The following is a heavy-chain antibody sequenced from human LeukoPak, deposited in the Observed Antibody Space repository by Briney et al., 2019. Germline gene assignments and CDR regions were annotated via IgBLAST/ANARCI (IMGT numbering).Heavy chain of an antibody. V-gene: IGHV4-59*12. CDR1: GGSISSYY. Sequence: SETLSLTCTVSGGSISSYYWSWIRQPPGKGLEWIGYTYYSGSTNYNPSLKSRVTISVDTSKNQFSLKLSSVTAADTAVYYCARPGVTAYDYWGQGTLVTVSS. CDR3: ARPGVTAYDY. CDR2: TYYSGST. D-gene: IGHD2-21*02. J-gene: IGHJ4*02.